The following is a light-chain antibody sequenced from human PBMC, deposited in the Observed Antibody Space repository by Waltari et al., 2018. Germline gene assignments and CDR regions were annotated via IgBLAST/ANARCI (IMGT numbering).Light chain of an antibody. Sequence: SFALTQPPSVSVSPGQTARIPCSADELSKNSAYWYQQKPGQAPVLVIYKDTERPSGIPERLSGSSSGTTVTLTISGVQAEDEADYFCQSADGTTNSVVFGGGTKLTVL. CDR1: ELSKNS. CDR2: KDT. J-gene: IGLJ2*01. CDR3: QSADGTTNSVV. V-gene: IGLV3-25*03.